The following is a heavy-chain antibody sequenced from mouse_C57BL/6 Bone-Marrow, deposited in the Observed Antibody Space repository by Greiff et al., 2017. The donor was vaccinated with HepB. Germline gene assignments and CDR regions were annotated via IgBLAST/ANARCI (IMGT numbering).Heavy chain of an antibody. CDR2: IYPGSGNT. D-gene: IGHD2-4*01. J-gene: IGHJ1*03. CDR1: GYSFTSYY. CDR3: ARGDYDRYFDV. V-gene: IGHV1-66*01. Sequence: QVQLKESGPELVKPGASVKISCKASGYSFTSYYIHWVKQRPGQGLEWIGWIYPGSGNTKYNEKFKGKATLTADTSSSTAYMQLSSLTSEDSADYYCARGDYDRYFDVWGTGTTVTVAS.